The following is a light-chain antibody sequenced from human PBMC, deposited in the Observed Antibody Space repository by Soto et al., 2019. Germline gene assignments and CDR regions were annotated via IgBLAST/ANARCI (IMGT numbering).Light chain of an antibody. CDR3: GAWDNTQSWV. J-gene: IGLJ1*01. Sequence: QSVLTQPPSVSAAPGQRITISCSGSGSNIGGFSVSWYQQLPGTAPKLLIYDNDKRPSGIPDRFSGSKSGTSATLAITTLQTGDEAHYFGGAWDNTQSWVFGPGTKLTVL. CDR2: DND. V-gene: IGLV1-51*01. CDR1: GSNIGGFS.